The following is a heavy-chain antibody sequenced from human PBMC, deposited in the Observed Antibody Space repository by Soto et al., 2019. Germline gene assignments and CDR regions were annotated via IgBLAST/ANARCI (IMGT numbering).Heavy chain of an antibody. V-gene: IGHV3-23*01. CDR3: AKARCSTTNCYVPDY. CDR2: ISGSGASP. D-gene: IGHD2-2*01. Sequence: GGPLRLSCAASGFTFSTYTMSWVRRAPGKGLEWVSAISGSGASPSYADSVQGRFTISRDNPKRTLYLQMINLRAEDAAVYYCAKARCSTTNCYVPDYWGQGTLVTAPQ. J-gene: IGHJ4*02. CDR1: GFTFSTYT.